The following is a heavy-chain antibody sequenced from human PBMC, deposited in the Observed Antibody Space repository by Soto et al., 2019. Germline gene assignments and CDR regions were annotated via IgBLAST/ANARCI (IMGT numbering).Heavy chain of an antibody. CDR3: VKEGYMRSDWYGQFDY. Sequence: PGGSLRLSCSASGFTFNSYAMHWVRQAPGKGLEFVSAISSYGADTYYADSVKGRFAISRDNSKNTLYLQMSSLRAEDTALYYCVKEGYMRSDWYGQFDYWGQGALVTVSS. CDR2: ISSYGADT. CDR1: GFTFNSYA. D-gene: IGHD6-19*01. V-gene: IGHV3-64D*06. J-gene: IGHJ4*02.